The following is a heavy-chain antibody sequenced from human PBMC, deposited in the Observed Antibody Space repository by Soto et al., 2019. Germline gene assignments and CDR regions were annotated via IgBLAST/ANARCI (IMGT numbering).Heavy chain of an antibody. Sequence: GGSLRLSCAASGFTFSSYSMNWVRQAPGKGLEWVSYISSSSSTIYYADSVKGRFTISRDNAKNSLYLQMNSLRDEDTAVYYCARKMYFDWLTYGMDVWGQGTTVTVSS. CDR2: ISSSSSTI. CDR3: ARKMYFDWLTYGMDV. D-gene: IGHD3-9*01. J-gene: IGHJ6*02. V-gene: IGHV3-48*02. CDR1: GFTFSSYS.